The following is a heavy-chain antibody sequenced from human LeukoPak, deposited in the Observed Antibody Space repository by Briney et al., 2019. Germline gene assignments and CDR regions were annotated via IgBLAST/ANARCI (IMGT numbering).Heavy chain of an antibody. Sequence: PSETLSLTCTVSGGSISSSNYYWGWISQPPGKGLEWIGSIYYSGGTYYNPSLKSRVTISVDTSKNQFSLKLSSVTAADTAVYYCARRSSPPHILIDYWGKGTLVTVSS. D-gene: IGHD6-13*01. CDR2: IYYSGGT. CDR3: ARRSSPPHILIDY. J-gene: IGHJ4*02. V-gene: IGHV4-39*01. CDR1: GGSISSSNYY.